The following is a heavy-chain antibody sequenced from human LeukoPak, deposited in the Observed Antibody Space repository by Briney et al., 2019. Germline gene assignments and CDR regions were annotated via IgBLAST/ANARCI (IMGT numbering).Heavy chain of an antibody. CDR3: AREKTGYDMNDAFDI. J-gene: IGHJ3*02. CDR2: INSDGSST. Sequence: GGSLRLSCAASGFTFSSYWMHWVRQAPGKGLVWVSRINSDGSSTSYADSVKGRFTISRDNAKNTLYLQMNSLRAEDTAVYYCAREKTGYDMNDAFDIWGRGTMVTVSS. V-gene: IGHV3-74*01. D-gene: IGHD5-12*01. CDR1: GFTFSSYW.